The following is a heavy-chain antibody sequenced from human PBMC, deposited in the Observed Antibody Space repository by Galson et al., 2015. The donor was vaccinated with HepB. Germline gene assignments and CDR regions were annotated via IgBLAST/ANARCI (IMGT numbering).Heavy chain of an antibody. V-gene: IGHV3-30*03. Sequence: SLRLSCAASGFTFSSYGMHWVRQAPGKGLEWVAVISYDGSNKYYADSVKGRFTISRDNSKNTLYLQMNSLRAEDTAVYYCATRPYSTYYWGQGTLVTVSS. CDR3: ATRPYSTYY. D-gene: IGHD4-11*01. CDR2: ISYDGSNK. J-gene: IGHJ4*02. CDR1: GFTFSSYG.